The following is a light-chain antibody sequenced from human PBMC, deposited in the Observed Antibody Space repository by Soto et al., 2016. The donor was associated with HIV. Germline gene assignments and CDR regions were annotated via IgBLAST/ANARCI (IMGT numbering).Light chain of an antibody. J-gene: IGLJ3*02. CDR3: QVWNDDSDHNWV. V-gene: IGLV3-21*02. Sequence: SYVLTQAPSVSVAPGETARITCGGNNVGTKNVHWYQQKSGQAPILVLYDDTVRPSGIPERFSGSNSDNAATLTITRAEAGDGADYYCQVWNDDSDHNWVFDGGTKLTVL. CDR1: NVGTKN. CDR2: DDT.